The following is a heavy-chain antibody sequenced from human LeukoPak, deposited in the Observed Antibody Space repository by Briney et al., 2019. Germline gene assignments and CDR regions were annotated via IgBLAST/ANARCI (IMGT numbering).Heavy chain of an antibody. V-gene: IGHV3-66*02. Sequence: GGSLRLSCAASGFTVSSNYMSWVRQAPGKGLEWVSVIYSGGSTYYAGFVKGRLTISRDNSKNTLYLQMNSLRPEDTAVYYCARDYWNDGYFDYWGQGTLVTLSS. CDR1: GFTVSSNY. CDR3: ARDYWNDGYFDY. CDR2: IYSGGST. J-gene: IGHJ4*02. D-gene: IGHD1-1*01.